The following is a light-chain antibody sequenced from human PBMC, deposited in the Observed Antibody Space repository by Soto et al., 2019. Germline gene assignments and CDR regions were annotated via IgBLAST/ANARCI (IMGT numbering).Light chain of an antibody. V-gene: IGKV1-5*01. CDR1: QSISSW. CDR3: QQYNSYSLT. J-gene: IGKJ1*01. Sequence: GDRVTITCRASQSISSWLAWYQQKPGKAPKLLIYDASSLESGVPSRFSGSGSGTEFTLTISSLQPDDFATYFCQQYNSYSLTFGQGTKGEIK. CDR2: DAS.